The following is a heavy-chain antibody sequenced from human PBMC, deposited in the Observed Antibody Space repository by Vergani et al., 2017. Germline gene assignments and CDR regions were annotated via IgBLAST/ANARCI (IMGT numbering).Heavy chain of an antibody. Sequence: VRLQESGPGLVKPSETLSLTFSVPGASMSGYYWSWIRHPPGKELEWIGYMYHSGSTNYNPSLETRVTISGDTYKNQFSLKLNSVTAADTAVYYCGRVADFYGLGSRLLDLWGQGILVTVSS. J-gene: IGHJ5*02. CDR3: GRVADFYGLGSRLLDL. CDR1: GASMSGYY. CDR2: MYHSGST. V-gene: IGHV4-59*01. D-gene: IGHD3-10*01.